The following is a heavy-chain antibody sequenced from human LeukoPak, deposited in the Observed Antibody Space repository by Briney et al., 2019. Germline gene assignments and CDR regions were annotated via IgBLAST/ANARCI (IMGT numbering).Heavy chain of an antibody. J-gene: IGHJ4*02. V-gene: IGHV3-23*01. CDR3: AKYADKGFDS. CDR1: GFTFRTYA. D-gene: IGHD2-2*01. Sequence: GGSLRLSCAASGFTFRTYAVSWVRQAPGKGLEWASSISGSGNRTFYAGSVKGRFTISRDNPKNTLYLQMNSLRGEDTAVYYCAKYADKGFDSWGQGTLVAVSS. CDR2: ISGSGNRT.